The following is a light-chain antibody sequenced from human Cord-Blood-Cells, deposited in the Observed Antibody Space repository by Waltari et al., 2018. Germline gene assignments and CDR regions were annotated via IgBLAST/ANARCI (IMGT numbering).Light chain of an antibody. CDR2: DVS. CDR3: SSYTSSSTLVV. CDR1: SSDVGGYNY. Sequence: QSALTQPASVSGSPGQSLSLSCTGTSSDVGGYNYVSWYQQHPGKAPKLMIYDVSNRPSGVSKRFSGSKSGNTASLTISGLQAEDEADYYCSSYTSSSTLVVFGGGTKLTVL. V-gene: IGLV2-14*03. J-gene: IGLJ2*01.